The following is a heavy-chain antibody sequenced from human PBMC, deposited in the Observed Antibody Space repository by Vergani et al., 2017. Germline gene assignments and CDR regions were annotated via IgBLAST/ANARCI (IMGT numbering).Heavy chain of an antibody. CDR2: MNPNSVNT. V-gene: IGHV1-8*01. Sequence: QVQLVQSGAEVKKPGASVKVSCKASGYTFTSYDINWVRQATGQGLEWMGWMNPNSVNTGYAQKFQGRVTMTRNTSISTAYMELSSLRSEDTAVYYCARARHGGAHYYYYYMDVWGKGTTVTVSS. CDR3: ARARHGGAHYYYYYMDV. J-gene: IGHJ6*03. CDR1: GYTFTSYD. D-gene: IGHD2-15*01.